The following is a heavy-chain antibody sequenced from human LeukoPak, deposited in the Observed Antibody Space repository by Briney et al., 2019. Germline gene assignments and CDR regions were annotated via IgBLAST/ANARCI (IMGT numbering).Heavy chain of an antibody. CDR2: IIPILGTA. D-gene: IGHD4-11*01. CDR1: GGTFNSYG. CDR3: ARVYQTVTLSY. Sequence: GASVKVSCKASGGTFNSYGIIWVRQAPGQGLEWMGGIIPILGTANYAQKFQGRVTISADKSTSTAYMELRSLRSDDTAVYYCARVYQTVTLSYWGQGTLVTVSS. V-gene: IGHV1-69*10. J-gene: IGHJ4*02.